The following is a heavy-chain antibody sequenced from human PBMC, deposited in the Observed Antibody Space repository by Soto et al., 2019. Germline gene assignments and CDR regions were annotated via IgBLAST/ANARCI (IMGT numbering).Heavy chain of an antibody. Sequence: QVQLQQWGAGLLKPSETLSLTCAVYGGSFSGYYWSWIRQPPGKGLEWIGEINHSGSTNYNPSLKSRVTISVDTSKNQFSLKLSSVTAADTAVYYCARGRGYCSSTSCRYYYGMDVWGQGTTVTVSS. CDR1: GGSFSGYY. J-gene: IGHJ6*02. V-gene: IGHV4-34*01. CDR2: INHSGST. D-gene: IGHD2-2*01. CDR3: ARGRGYCSSTSCRYYYGMDV.